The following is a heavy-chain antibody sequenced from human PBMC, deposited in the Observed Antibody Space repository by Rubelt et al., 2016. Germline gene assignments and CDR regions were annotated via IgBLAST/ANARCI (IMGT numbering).Heavy chain of an antibody. Sequence: SGSTYYNPSLKSRVTISVDTSKNQFSLKLSSVTAADTAVYYCARDSIAVAFDYWGQGTLVTVSS. D-gene: IGHD6-19*01. CDR3: ARDSIAVAFDY. J-gene: IGHJ4*02. V-gene: IGHV4-39*07. CDR2: SGST.